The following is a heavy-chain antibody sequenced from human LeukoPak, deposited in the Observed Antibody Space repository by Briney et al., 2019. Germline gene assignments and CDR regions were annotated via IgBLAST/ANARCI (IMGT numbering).Heavy chain of an antibody. D-gene: IGHD6-19*01. CDR3: ARDLTSAWYGWDY. Sequence: PGGSLRLSCAASGFTFSTYAMTWVRQAPGKGLEWVSSISSSNVYKYYTDSLRGRFTISRDNAKNSLYLQMNSLRAEDTAVYYCARDLTSAWYGWDYWGQGTLVTVSS. V-gene: IGHV3-21*01. J-gene: IGHJ4*02. CDR2: ISSSNVYK. CDR1: GFTFSTYA.